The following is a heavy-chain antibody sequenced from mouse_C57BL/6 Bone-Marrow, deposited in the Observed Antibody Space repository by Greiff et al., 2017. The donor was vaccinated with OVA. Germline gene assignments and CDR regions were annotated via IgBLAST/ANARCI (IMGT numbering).Heavy chain of an antibody. CDR1: GYTFTSYG. CDR3: ARWVYYYGSSFQYYFDY. J-gene: IGHJ2*01. Sequence: QVQLQQSGAELARPGASVKLSCKASGYTFTSYGISWVKQRTGQGLEWIGEIYPRSGNTYYNEKFKGKATLTADKSSSTAYMELRSLTSEDSAVYYCARWVYYYGSSFQYYFDYWGQGTTLTVSS. D-gene: IGHD1-1*01. CDR2: IYPRSGNT. V-gene: IGHV1-81*01.